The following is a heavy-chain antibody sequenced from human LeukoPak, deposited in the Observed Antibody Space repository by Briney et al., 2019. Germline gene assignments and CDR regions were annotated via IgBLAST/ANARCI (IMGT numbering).Heavy chain of an antibody. D-gene: IGHD3-3*01. CDR3: ARRDFNDFWSGYYKYFQH. CDR2: INHSGST. J-gene: IGHJ1*01. V-gene: IGHV4-34*01. Sequence: SETLSLTCAVYGGSFSGYYWSWIRQPPGKGLEWIGEINHSGSTNYNPSLKSRVTISVDTSKNQFSLKLSSVTAADTAVYYCARRDFNDFWSGYYKYFQHWGQGTLVTVSS. CDR1: GGSFSGYY.